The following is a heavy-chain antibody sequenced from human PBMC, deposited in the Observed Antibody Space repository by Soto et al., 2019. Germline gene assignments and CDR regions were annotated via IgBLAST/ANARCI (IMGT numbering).Heavy chain of an antibody. V-gene: IGHV4-34*01. CDR1: GGSFSGYY. J-gene: IGHJ6*02. Sequence: SETLSLTCAVYGGSFSGYYWSWIRQPPGKGLEWIGEINHSGSTNYNPSLKSRVTISVDTSKNQFSLKLSSVTAADTAVYYCARTFVLYFNYYYYGMDVWGQGTTVTVSS. D-gene: IGHD3-3*01. CDR2: INHSGST. CDR3: ARTFVLYFNYYYYGMDV.